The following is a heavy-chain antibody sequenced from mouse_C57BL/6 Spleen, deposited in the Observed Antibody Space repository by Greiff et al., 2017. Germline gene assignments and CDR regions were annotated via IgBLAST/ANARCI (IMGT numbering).Heavy chain of an antibody. D-gene: IGHD2-2*01. CDR3: ARSGYGYDDY. Sequence: VQLQQPGAELVRPGSSVKLSCKASGYTFTSYWMDWVKQRPGQGLEWIGNIYPSDSETHYNQKFKDKATLTVDKSSSTAYMQLSSLTSEDSAVYYCARSGYGYDDYWGQGTTLTVSS. CDR2: IYPSDSET. J-gene: IGHJ2*01. V-gene: IGHV1-61*01. CDR1: GYTFTSYW.